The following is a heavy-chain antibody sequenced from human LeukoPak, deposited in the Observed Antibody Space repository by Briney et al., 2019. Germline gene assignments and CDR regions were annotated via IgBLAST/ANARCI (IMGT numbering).Heavy chain of an antibody. D-gene: IGHD4-17*01. V-gene: IGHV4-59*08. CDR1: GGSISSFY. Sequence: SETLSLTCTVSGGSISSFYWSWSRQPLGKGLEWIGYIYYTGSTNYNPSLKSRLTISVDVSKNQFSLKLSSVTATDTAVYYCASLSTVTQGYFVSWGERALVTVSS. CDR3: ASLSTVTQGYFVS. CDR2: IYYTGST. J-gene: IGHJ4*02.